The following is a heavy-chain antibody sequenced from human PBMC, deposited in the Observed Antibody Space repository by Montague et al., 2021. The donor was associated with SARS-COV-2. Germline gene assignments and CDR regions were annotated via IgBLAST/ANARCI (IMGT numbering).Heavy chain of an antibody. CDR2: ISDSGST. V-gene: IGHV4-59*01. CDR1: GTSITSYY. J-gene: IGHJ6*02. CDR3: ARGCLSYFGAGSHCYGMDV. D-gene: IGHD3-10*01. Sequence: SETLSLTCSVSGTSITSYYWNWIRQPPGKGLEWIGYISDSGSTNYSPSLKSRVTMSVDTSKNQMSLKLTSARAADTAVYYCARGCLSYFGAGSHCYGMDVWGQGTTVTVSS.